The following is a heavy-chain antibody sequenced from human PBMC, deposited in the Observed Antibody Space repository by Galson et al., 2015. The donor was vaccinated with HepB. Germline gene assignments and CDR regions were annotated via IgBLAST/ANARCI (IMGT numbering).Heavy chain of an antibody. J-gene: IGHJ6*02. CDR1: GYTFLSFG. Sequence: AEVKQPGAPVKVSCKASGYTFLSFGISWVRQAPGQGLEWMGWISGYSANTIYAQKFQGRVTLTTDTSTSTAYMELRSLRSDDTAVYYCARVLATGYSSSWYGMDVWGQGTTVTVSS. V-gene: IGHV1-18*04. CDR2: ISGYSANT. D-gene: IGHD6-13*01. CDR3: ARVLATGYSSSWYGMDV.